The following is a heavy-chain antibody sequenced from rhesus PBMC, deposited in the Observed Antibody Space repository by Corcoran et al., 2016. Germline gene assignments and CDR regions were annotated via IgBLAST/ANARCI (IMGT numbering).Heavy chain of an antibody. D-gene: IGHD3-34*01. CDR3: ATDTVPTTGSIAY. CDR2: STGEGGST. CDR1: GFTFSNYG. Sequence: EVQLVETGGDLVQPGGSLKLTCAASGFTFSNYGMNCVRQTPGKGLEWVSVSTGEGGSTDYADSVKGRFTSSRDNPKNTLSLQMNSLRVEDTAVYYGATDTVPTTGSIAYWGQGVLVTVSS. V-gene: IGHV3S5*01. J-gene: IGHJ4*01.